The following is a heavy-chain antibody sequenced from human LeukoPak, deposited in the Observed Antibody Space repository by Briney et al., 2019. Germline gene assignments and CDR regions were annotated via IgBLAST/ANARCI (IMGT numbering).Heavy chain of an antibody. CDR3: ARGFLYLYSSSSFDY. CDR2: MNPNSGNT. Sequence: GASVKVSGKASGYTVTSYDINGVRQATGQGLEGRGWMNPNSGNTGYAQKFQSRVTMTSNTSISTAYMELRSLRSEDTAVYYCARGFLYLYSSSSFDYWGQGTLVTVSS. J-gene: IGHJ4*02. D-gene: IGHD6-6*01. CDR1: GYTVTSYD. V-gene: IGHV1-8*01.